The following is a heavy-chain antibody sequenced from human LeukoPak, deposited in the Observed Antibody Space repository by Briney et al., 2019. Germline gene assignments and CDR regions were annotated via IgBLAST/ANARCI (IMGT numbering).Heavy chain of an antibody. CDR3: GGNGFGETRATSYYMDV. Sequence: GASVKVSCKASGYTFTGYYMHWVRQAPGQGLEWMGGIIPIFGTANYAQKFQGRVTITADESTSTAYMELSSLRSEDTAVYYCGGNGFGETRATSYYMDVWGKGTTVTISS. D-gene: IGHD3-10*01. J-gene: IGHJ6*03. CDR2: IIPIFGTA. CDR1: GYTFTGYY. V-gene: IGHV1-69*13.